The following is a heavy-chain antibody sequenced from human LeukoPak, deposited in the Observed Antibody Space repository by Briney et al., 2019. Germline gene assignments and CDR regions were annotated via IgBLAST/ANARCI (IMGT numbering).Heavy chain of an antibody. CDR3: ARGILFDYYFDS. J-gene: IGHJ4*02. CDR1: GGSFSGHY. CDR2: IHYSGAT. D-gene: IGHD3-9*01. Sequence: PSETLSLTCAIYGGSFSGHYWSWIRQSPGKGLGWIAEIHYSGATSYNPSLKSRVTISGDTSKNQVFLRVTSVTAADTALYYCARGILFDYYFDSWGQGTLVTVSS. V-gene: IGHV4-34*01.